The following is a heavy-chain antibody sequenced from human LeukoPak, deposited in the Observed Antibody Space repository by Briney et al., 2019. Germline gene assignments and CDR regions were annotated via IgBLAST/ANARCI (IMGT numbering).Heavy chain of an antibody. D-gene: IGHD3-3*01. V-gene: IGHV1-2*06. CDR2: ITPNSGDT. Sequence: ASVKVSCKPSGYTFTGYYVHWVRQAPGQGLEWMGRITPNSGDTIYAQKFQGRSTMTRDTSISAAYMELNSLTSDDTAIYYCARDLVGGIWSAGFGGQGTLVTVSS. J-gene: IGHJ4*02. CDR3: ARDLVGGIWSAGF. CDR1: GYTFTGYY.